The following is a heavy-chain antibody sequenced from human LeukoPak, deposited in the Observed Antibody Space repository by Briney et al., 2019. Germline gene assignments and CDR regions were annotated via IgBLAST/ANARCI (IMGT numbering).Heavy chain of an antibody. CDR1: GGSFSGYY. CDR3: ARGTIAAAAGYNWFDP. Sequence: SETLSLTCAVYGGSFSGYYWSWIRQPPGKGMEWIGEINHSGSTNYNPSLKSRVTISVDTSKNQFSLKLSSVTAADTAVYYCARGTIAAAAGYNWFDPWGQGTLVTVSS. D-gene: IGHD6-13*01. V-gene: IGHV4-34*01. CDR2: INHSGST. J-gene: IGHJ5*02.